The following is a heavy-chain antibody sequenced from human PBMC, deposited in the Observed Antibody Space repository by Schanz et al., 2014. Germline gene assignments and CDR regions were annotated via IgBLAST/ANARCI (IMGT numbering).Heavy chain of an antibody. D-gene: IGHD5-18*01. Sequence: QVQLVQSGAEVKKPGASVKVSCKASGYTFTSHGISWVRQAPGQGLEWMGRIIPILGIANYAQKFQGRVTITADRSTSTAYMELSSLRFDDTAVYYCARGTDTAMEHRPFDYWGQGTLXTVSS. CDR2: IIPILGIA. V-gene: IGHV1-69*04. CDR1: GYTFTSHG. CDR3: ARGTDTAMEHRPFDY. J-gene: IGHJ4*02.